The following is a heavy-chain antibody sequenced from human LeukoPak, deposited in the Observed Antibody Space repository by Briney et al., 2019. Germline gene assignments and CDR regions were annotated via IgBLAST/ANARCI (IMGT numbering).Heavy chain of an antibody. CDR3: AKDPRDGYNYGPDY. J-gene: IGHJ4*02. D-gene: IGHD5-24*01. CDR1: GFTFSSYW. Sequence: PGGSLRLSCAASGFTFSSYWMHWVRQAPGKGLVWVSRINSDGSLTDYADSVKGRFAISRDNAKNTLYLQMNSLRAEDTAVYYCAKDPRDGYNYGPDYWGQGTLATVSS. CDR2: INSDGSLT. V-gene: IGHV3-74*01.